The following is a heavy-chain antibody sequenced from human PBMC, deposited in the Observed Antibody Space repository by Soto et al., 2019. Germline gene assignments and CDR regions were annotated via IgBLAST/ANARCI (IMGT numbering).Heavy chain of an antibody. D-gene: IGHD3-3*01. CDR1: GLSFSGYY. J-gene: IGHJ6*03. V-gene: IGHV4-34*01. CDR2: IHHSRTT. Sequence: SETLSLTCGVSGLSFSGYYWIVIRQPPGKGLECIGEIHHSRTTNYNPSLKSRVTISIDTSKNQFSLKLSSVTAADTAVYVCARAGEYYDFWSGSPRDYYYYYMDVWGKGTTVTVSS. CDR3: ARAGEYYDFWSGSPRDYYYYYMDV.